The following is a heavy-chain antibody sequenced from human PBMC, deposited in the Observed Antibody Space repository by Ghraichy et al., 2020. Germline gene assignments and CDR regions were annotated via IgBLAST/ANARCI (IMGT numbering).Heavy chain of an antibody. Sequence: SETLSLTCTVSGGSVSSGTNFWSWIRQPPGKGLEWIGYIYYTGITNYNPSLKSRVTISVDTSKNQFSLKVTSVTAADTAVYYCARGIQTDYYYYGMGVWGQGTTVTVSS. J-gene: IGHJ6*02. D-gene: IGHD5-18*01. CDR1: GGSVSSGTNF. CDR2: IYYTGIT. V-gene: IGHV4-61*01. CDR3: ARGIQTDYYYYGMGV.